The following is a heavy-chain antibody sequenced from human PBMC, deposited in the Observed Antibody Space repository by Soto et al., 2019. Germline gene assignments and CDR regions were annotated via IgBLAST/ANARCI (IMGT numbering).Heavy chain of an antibody. V-gene: IGHV2-5*02. CDR1: GFSLSTSGVG. CDR3: AHSLAASNYGDYAPINSFDY. Sequence: QITLKESGPTLVKPTQTLTLTCTFSGFSLSTSGVGVGWIRQPPGKALEWLALIYWDDDKRYSPSLKSRLTTTKDPPKNHFVLTMTNMDPVDTATYYCAHSLAASNYGDYAPINSFDYWGQGTLVTVSS. J-gene: IGHJ4*02. CDR2: IYWDDDK. D-gene: IGHD4-17*01.